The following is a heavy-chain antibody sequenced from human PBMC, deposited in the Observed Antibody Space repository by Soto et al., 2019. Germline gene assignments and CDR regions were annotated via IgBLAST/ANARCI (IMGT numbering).Heavy chain of an antibody. Sequence: QVQLVESGGGVVQPGTSLRVSCVGSGFTFRSYVIHWVRQAPGKGLEWVALTSYDGSDKYYDASERDRFTISRDNSRNTVDLQMDSLRLEDTALYYCARWGTTGGLDVWGQGTLVS. J-gene: IGHJ1*01. CDR2: TSYDGSDK. D-gene: IGHD3-16*01. V-gene: IGHV3-30*06. CDR3: ARWGTTGGLDV. CDR1: GFTFRSYV.